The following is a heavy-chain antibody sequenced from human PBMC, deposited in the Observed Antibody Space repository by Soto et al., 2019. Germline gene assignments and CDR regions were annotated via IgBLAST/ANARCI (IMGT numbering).Heavy chain of an antibody. CDR3: ARDSFPPYSSSSKGFDY. CDR1: GDFLTTYY. Sequence: PSETLSLTCDVSGDFLTTYYWNWIRQSPGKGLEWIGYIFYGGHTNYNPSLRGRATTSVDPSKKQFSLKMRSVTAADTAVYYCARDSFPPYSSSSKGFDYWGQGSLVTVSS. D-gene: IGHD6-6*01. CDR2: IFYGGHT. J-gene: IGHJ4*02. V-gene: IGHV4-59*01.